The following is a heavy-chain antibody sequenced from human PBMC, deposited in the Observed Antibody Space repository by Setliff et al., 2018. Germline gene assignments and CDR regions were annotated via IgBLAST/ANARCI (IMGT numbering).Heavy chain of an antibody. D-gene: IGHD2-8*02. V-gene: IGHV4-34*01. J-gene: IGHJ5*02. CDR2: IDQGGST. CDR3: ARAPQYTNYWYALSWFDP. CDR1: GGSFSDSH. Sequence: SETLSLTCAVYGGSFSDSHWSWIRQPPGKGLEWIGEIDQGGSTNYNPSLKSRVTISLDTSKNQFSLKLASMTAADTAIYYCARAPQYTNYWYALSWFDPWGQGTLVT.